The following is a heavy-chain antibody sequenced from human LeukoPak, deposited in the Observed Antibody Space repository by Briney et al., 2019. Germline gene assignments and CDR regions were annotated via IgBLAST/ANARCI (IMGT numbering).Heavy chain of an antibody. J-gene: IGHJ4*02. D-gene: IGHD6-13*01. CDR3: ARDAGYSSSWYLDY. CDR1: GFTFSSYT. V-gene: IGHV3-21*01. Sequence: GGSLRLSCAASGFTFSSYTMNWVRQAPGKGLEWVSSISSSSDYIYYADSVKGRFTISRDNAKNSLYLQVNSLRAEDTAVYYCARDAGYSSSWYLDYWGQGTLVTVSS. CDR2: ISSSSDYI.